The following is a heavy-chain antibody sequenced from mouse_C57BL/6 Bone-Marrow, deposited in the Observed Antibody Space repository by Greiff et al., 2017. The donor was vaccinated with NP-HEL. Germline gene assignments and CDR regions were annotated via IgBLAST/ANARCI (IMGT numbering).Heavy chain of an antibody. CDR2: ISYDGSN. CDR3: ARETTVVAPAMDY. V-gene: IGHV3-6*01. D-gene: IGHD1-1*01. CDR1: GYSITSGYY. Sequence: DVQLQESGPGLVKPSQSLSLTCSVTGYSITSGYYWNWIRQFPGNKLEWMGYISYDGSNNYNPSLKNRISITRDTSKNQFFLKLNSVTTEDTATYYCARETTVVAPAMDYWGQGTSVTVSS. J-gene: IGHJ4*01.